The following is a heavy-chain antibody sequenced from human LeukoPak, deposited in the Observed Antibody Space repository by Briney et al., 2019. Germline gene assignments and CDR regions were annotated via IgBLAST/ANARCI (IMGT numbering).Heavy chain of an antibody. CDR3: ARGGIVVPAAIYDY. J-gene: IGHJ4*02. V-gene: IGHV4-34*01. CDR1: VGSFSCYY. CDR2: INHSGST. Sequence: PSETLSLTCAFYVGSFSCYYCSWIRQPPGKGLEWIGEINHSGSTNYNPSRKSRVTISVDTSKNQFSLKLSSVTDADTAVYYCARGGIVVPAAIYDYWGQGTLVTVSS. D-gene: IGHD2-2*02.